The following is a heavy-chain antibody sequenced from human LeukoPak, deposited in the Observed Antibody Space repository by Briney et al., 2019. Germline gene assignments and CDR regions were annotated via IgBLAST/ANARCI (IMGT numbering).Heavy chain of an antibody. CDR3: ARRVGATTFWFDP. V-gene: IGHV3-11*03. CDR2: ISSSSSYA. CDR1: GFTFSDYY. Sequence: PGGSLRLSCAASGFTFSDYYMSWIRQAPGKGLEWVSYISSSSSYANYADSVKGRFTISRDNAKNSLFLQMNSLRADDTAVYYCARRVGATTFWFDPWGQGTLVTVSS. D-gene: IGHD1-26*01. J-gene: IGHJ5*02.